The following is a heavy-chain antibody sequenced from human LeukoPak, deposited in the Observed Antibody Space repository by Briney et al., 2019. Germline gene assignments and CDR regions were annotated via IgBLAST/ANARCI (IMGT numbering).Heavy chain of an antibody. CDR2: IYYSGST. CDR3: ARQRGYGDYVDY. Sequence: PSETLSLTCSVSGGSISGYYWSWIRQPPGKGLEWIGFIYYSGSTNYNPSLKSRVTISVDTSKNQFSLKLSSVTAADTAVYYCARQRGYGDYVDYWGQGTLVTVSS. V-gene: IGHV4-59*08. D-gene: IGHD4-17*01. J-gene: IGHJ4*02. CDR1: GGSISGYY.